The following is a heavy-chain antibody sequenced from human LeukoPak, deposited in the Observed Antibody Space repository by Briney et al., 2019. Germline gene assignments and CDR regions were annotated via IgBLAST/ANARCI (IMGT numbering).Heavy chain of an antibody. CDR2: ISSSGSYI. CDR1: GFTFSSYS. Sequence: GGSLRLSCAASGFTFSSYSMNWVRQAPGKGLEWVSSISSSGSYIYYADSVKGRFTISRDNAKNSLYLQMNSLRAEDTAVYYCAREGTPNGMDVWGQGTTVTVSS. J-gene: IGHJ6*02. CDR3: AREGTPNGMDV. V-gene: IGHV3-21*01.